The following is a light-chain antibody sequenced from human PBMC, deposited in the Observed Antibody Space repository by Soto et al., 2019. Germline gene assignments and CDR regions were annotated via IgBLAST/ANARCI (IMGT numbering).Light chain of an antibody. CDR1: QGISSY. Sequence: DIPLTQSPSFLSASVGDRVTITCRASQGISSYLAWYQQKPGKAPKLLISAASTLQRGVPSRFSGSGSGTEFTLTISSLQPEDFATYYCQQLNNYPRTFGQGTKVEIK. CDR3: QQLNNYPRT. V-gene: IGKV1-9*01. J-gene: IGKJ1*01. CDR2: AAS.